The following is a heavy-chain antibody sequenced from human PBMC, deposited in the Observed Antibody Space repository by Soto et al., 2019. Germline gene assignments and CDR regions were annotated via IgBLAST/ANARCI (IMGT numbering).Heavy chain of an antibody. D-gene: IGHD1-26*01. V-gene: IGHV2-5*02. CDR2: IYRDDDK. CDR3: AHTVARGAYWETFNY. J-gene: IGHJ4*02. CDR1: GFSLTTNGVG. Sequence: QITLKESGPTLVKPTQTLTLTCTVSGFSLTTNGVGVGWFRQPPGKALEWLALIYRDDDKRYRPSLKSRVTITKDHTHNQVVLTMTNMDPVDTATYYCAHTVARGAYWETFNYWGQGTLVTVSS.